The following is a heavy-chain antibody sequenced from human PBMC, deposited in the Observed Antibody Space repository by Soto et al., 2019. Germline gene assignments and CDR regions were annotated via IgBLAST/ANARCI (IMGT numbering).Heavy chain of an antibody. J-gene: IGHJ4*02. Sequence: QIHLVQSGAEVRKPGASVNVSCKTSGYIFTNYGVSWVRQAPGEGLEVGGWITGYNGYPKYGQRFQGRGALSTDTPTTTGYMELRNLRSDDTAVYYCARGSSGAVYDYWGQGTLLTVSS. CDR3: ARGSSGAVYDY. CDR2: ITGYNGYP. D-gene: IGHD3-16*01. V-gene: IGHV1-18*04. CDR1: GYIFTNYG.